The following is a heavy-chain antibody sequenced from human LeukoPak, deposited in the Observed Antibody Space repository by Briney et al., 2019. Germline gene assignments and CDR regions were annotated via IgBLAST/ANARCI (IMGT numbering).Heavy chain of an antibody. Sequence: GGSLRLSCAASGFTFSTYTMNWVRQAPGKGLEWVSYISSSSTYLYYADSVKGRFTISRDNTRNSLYLQMNSLRVEDTAVYYCARDPPQLHAFDIWGQGTMVTVSS. J-gene: IGHJ3*02. D-gene: IGHD1-26*01. V-gene: IGHV3-21*01. CDR3: ARDPPQLHAFDI. CDR1: GFTFSTYT. CDR2: ISSSSTYL.